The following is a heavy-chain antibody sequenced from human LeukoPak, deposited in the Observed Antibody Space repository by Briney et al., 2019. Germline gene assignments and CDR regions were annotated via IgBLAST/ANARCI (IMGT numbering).Heavy chain of an antibody. Sequence: PGGSLRLSCAASGFTFSSYEMNWVRQAPGKGLEWVSYISSSGSTIYYADSVKGRFTISRDNAKNSLYLQMNSLRAEDTAVYYCARDRYGPMVIFDYWGQGTLVTVSS. D-gene: IGHD5-18*01. CDR3: ARDRYGPMVIFDY. CDR1: GFTFSSYE. CDR2: ISSSGSTI. J-gene: IGHJ4*02. V-gene: IGHV3-48*03.